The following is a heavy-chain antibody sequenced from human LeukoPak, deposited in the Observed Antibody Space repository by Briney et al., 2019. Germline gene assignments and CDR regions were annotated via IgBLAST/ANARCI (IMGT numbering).Heavy chain of an antibody. CDR3: ARAEYSSGWYFDY. Sequence: VASVKVSCKASGYTFTGYYMHWVRQAPGQGLEWMGWINPNSGGTNYAQKFQGRVTMTRDTSISTAYMELSRLRSDDTAVYYCARAEYSSGWYFDYWGQGTLVTVSS. CDR1: GYTFTGYY. V-gene: IGHV1-2*02. D-gene: IGHD6-19*01. CDR2: INPNSGGT. J-gene: IGHJ4*02.